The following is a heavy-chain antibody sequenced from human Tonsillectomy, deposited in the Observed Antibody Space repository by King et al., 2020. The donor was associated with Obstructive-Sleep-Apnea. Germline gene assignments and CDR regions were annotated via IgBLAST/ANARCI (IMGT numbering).Heavy chain of an antibody. CDR3: AKEGQLGYYES. Sequence: QLVQSGGGLIHPGGSLRLFCAASGFAFSSKPMHWVRQAPGKGLEWVAVIDPNGGSALYGDSVAGRFYTSRDNSKNTLLLHMTSLRVEDTAVYFCAKEGQLGYYESWGQGTLVTVSS. CDR2: IDPNGGSA. CDR1: GFAFSSKP. D-gene: IGHD3-22*01. J-gene: IGHJ4*02. V-gene: IGHV3-23*04.